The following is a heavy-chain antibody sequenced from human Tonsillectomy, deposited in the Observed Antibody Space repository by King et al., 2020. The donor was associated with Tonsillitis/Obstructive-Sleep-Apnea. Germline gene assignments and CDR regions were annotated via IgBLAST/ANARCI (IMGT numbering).Heavy chain of an antibody. Sequence: QLVQSGAEVKKPGSSVKVSCKASGGTFSSYAISWVRQAPGQGLEWMGGIIPIFGTPNYAQKFQGRVTITADESTSTAHMGLSSLRSEDTAVYYCARRGYTVTDNWFDPWGQGTLVTVSS. CDR2: IIPIFGTP. CDR1: GGTFSSYA. CDR3: ARRGYTVTDNWFDP. D-gene: IGHD4-11*01. V-gene: IGHV1-69*01. J-gene: IGHJ5*02.